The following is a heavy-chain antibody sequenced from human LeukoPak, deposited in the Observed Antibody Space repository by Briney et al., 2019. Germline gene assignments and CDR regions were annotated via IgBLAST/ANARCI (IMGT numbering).Heavy chain of an antibody. CDR1: GYTFTSYG. V-gene: IGHV1-18*01. CDR3: ARDRSMVRGESGY. CDR2: ISTYNGNT. J-gene: IGHJ4*02. Sequence: ASVTVSCKASGYTFTSYGITWVRQAPGQGLEWMGWISTYNGNTNYAQNLQDRLTMTTDASTSTTYMELRSLRSDDTAVYYCARDRSMVRGESGYWGQGTLSPSPQ. D-gene: IGHD3-10*01.